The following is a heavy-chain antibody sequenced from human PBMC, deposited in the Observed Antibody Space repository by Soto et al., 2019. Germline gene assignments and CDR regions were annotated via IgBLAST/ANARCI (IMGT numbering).Heavy chain of an antibody. D-gene: IGHD2-2*01. CDR1: GFTFSSYA. Sequence: HPGGSLRLSCAASGFTFSSYAMSWVRQSPGKGLEWVSAISGSGGSTYYADSVKGRFTISRDNSKNTLYLQMNSLRAEDTAVYYCAKPPSSPRSQRTPDAFDIWGQGTMVTVSS. V-gene: IGHV3-23*01. CDR2: ISGSGGST. CDR3: AKPPSSPRSQRTPDAFDI. J-gene: IGHJ3*02.